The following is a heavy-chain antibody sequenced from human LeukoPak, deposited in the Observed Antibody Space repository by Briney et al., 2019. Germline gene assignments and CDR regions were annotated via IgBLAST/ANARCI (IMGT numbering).Heavy chain of an antibody. D-gene: IGHD3-9*01. CDR1: GGTFSSYA. CDR3: ARDGHYDILTGYQTDDAFDI. V-gene: IGHV1-69*13. Sequence: SSVKVSCKASGGTFSSYAISWVRQAPGQGLEWMGGIIPIFGTANYAQKFQGRVTITADESTRTAYMELSSLRSEDTAVYYCARDGHYDILTGYQTDDAFDIWGQGTMVTVSS. J-gene: IGHJ3*02. CDR2: IIPIFGTA.